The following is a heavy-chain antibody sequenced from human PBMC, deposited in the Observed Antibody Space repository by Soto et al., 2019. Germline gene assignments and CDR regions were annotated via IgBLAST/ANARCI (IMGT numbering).Heavy chain of an antibody. J-gene: IGHJ5*02. CDR2: ISSSSSTI. CDR1: GFTFSSYS. Sequence: PGGSLRLSCAASGFTFSSYSMNWVRQAPGKGLEWVSYISSSSSTIYYADSVKGRFTISRDNPKNSLYLQMNSLRDEDTAVYFCARDLGYCVSSSCYLFDPWGQGTLVTVSS. CDR3: ARDLGYCVSSSCYLFDP. D-gene: IGHD2-2*03. V-gene: IGHV3-48*02.